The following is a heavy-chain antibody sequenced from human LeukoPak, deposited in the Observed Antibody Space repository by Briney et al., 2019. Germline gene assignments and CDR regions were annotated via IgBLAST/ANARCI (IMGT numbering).Heavy chain of an antibody. CDR2: ISGSGGST. CDR3: AKDSSGWHRYDY. Sequence: GGSLRLSCAASGFTFSSYAMSWVRQAPGKGLEWVSAISGSGGSTYYADSVKGRFTISRDNSKNTLYLQMNSLRAKDTAVYHCAKDSSGWHRYDYWGQGTPVTVSS. D-gene: IGHD6-19*01. V-gene: IGHV3-23*01. CDR1: GFTFSSYA. J-gene: IGHJ4*02.